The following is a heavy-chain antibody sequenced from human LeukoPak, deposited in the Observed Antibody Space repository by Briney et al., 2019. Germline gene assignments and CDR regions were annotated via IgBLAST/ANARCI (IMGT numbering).Heavy chain of an antibody. CDR1: GFTFSSYG. J-gene: IGHJ4*02. Sequence: GGSLRLSCVASGFTFSSYGMTWVRQAPGKGLEWVSAISGGGGSTYYADSVKGRFTISRDNSKNTLYLQMNSLRAEDTAVYYCAKTYYGSGSDYWGQGTLVTVSS. CDR3: AKTYYGSGSDY. V-gene: IGHV3-23*01. CDR2: ISGGGGST. D-gene: IGHD3-10*01.